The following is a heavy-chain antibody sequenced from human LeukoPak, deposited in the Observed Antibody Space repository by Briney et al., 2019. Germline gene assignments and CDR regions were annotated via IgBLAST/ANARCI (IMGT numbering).Heavy chain of an antibody. CDR3: ARGYSGSYYEDWFDP. Sequence: PSETLSLTCTVSGGSVSSGSYYWSRIRQPPGKGLEWIGYIYYSGSTNYNPSLKSRVTISVDTSKNQFSLKLSSVTAADTAVYYCARGYSGSYYEDWFDPWGQGTLVTVSS. CDR1: GGSVSSGSYY. D-gene: IGHD1-26*01. CDR2: IYYSGST. J-gene: IGHJ5*02. V-gene: IGHV4-61*01.